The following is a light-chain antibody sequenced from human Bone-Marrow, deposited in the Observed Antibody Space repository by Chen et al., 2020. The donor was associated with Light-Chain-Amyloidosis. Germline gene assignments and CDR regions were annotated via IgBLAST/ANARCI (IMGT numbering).Light chain of an antibody. J-gene: IGKJ2*01. CDR2: GAS. Sequence: EIVLTQSPGTLSLSPGERATLSCRASESVSTSHLSWYQQKPGQSPRLLIYGASSRATGIPDRFGGSGSGTEFTLTISRLEPEDFAVYYCQQYGGSPAYTFGQGTKLEMK. V-gene: IGKV3-20*01. CDR3: QQYGGSPAYT. CDR1: ESVSTSH.